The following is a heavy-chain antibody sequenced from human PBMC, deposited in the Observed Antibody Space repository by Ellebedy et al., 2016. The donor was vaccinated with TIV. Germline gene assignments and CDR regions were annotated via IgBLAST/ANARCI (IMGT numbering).Heavy chain of an antibody. J-gene: IGHJ2*01. CDR3: ARDSGGSNWCFDL. CDR1: GGSISGYY. V-gene: IGHV4-4*07. Sequence: SETLSLTCTVSGGSISGYYWTWIRQPAGKGLEWIGRIYSSGSIYTSGSTKYNPSLKSRVTMSVDTSKNQFSLKLSSVTAADTAVYYCARDSGGSNWCFDLWGRGALVTVSS. D-gene: IGHD2-2*01. CDR2: IYSSGSIYTSGST.